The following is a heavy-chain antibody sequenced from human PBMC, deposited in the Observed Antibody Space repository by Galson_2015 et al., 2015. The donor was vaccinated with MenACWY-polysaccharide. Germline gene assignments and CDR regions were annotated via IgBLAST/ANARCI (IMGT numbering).Heavy chain of an antibody. D-gene: IGHD2-15*01. V-gene: IGHV6-1*01. J-gene: IGHJ4*02. CDR2: TYYRSKWYN. Sequence: CAISGDSVSSHSAAWNWIRQSPSSGLEWLGRTYYRSKWYNDYAVSVKSRITINPDTSNNQFSLQLNSVTPDDTAVYYCARVTQRGGSFDFWGQGTLVTVSS. CDR3: ARVTQRGGSFDF. CDR1: GDSVSSHSAA.